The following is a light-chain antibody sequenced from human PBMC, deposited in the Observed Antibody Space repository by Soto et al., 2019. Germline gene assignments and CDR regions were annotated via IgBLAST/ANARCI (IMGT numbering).Light chain of an antibody. CDR3: QQSSNWPLT. CDR1: QNVATN. CDR2: ASS. Sequence: VMTQSPANLSVSPGEGVTLFCRASQNVATNLAWYQLKPGQAPRLLIYASSTRAAGLPGTFSGSGSGTPFSPTSSSVQSEDSAVYYCQQSSNWPLTFGGGTKVEIK. V-gene: IGKV3D-15*01. J-gene: IGKJ4*01.